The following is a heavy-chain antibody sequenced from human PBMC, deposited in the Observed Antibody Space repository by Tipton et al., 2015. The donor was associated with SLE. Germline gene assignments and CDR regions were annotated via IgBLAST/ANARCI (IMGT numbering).Heavy chain of an antibody. V-gene: IGHV4-30-4*01. J-gene: IGHJ4*02. CDR2: ISYSGST. CDR3: ARDDPDGESRGIPGDY. D-gene: IGHD4-17*01. Sequence: TLSLTCTVSGDSISSGDYSWSWIRQSPGRGLEWIGYISYSGSTLYNPSLKSRVTISVDTSKNQFSLRLTSVTAADTAMYYCARDDPDGESRGIPGDYWGQGTLVTVSS. CDR1: GDSISSGDYS.